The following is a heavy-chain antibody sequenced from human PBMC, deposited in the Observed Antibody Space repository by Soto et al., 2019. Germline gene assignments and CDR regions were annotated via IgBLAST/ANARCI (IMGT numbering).Heavy chain of an antibody. V-gene: IGHV4-39*01. D-gene: IGHD3-10*01. J-gene: IGHJ6*02. CDR3: ARRSGIKGMDV. CDR1: GGSLSSVIYF. Sequence: QLQLQESGPGLVKPSETLSLTCTVSGGSLSSVIYFWAWIRQPPGKSLEWIGNIYYVGTTSYNPSLKSRATISVDPSKSQFSLKLTSVTAADTAVYYCARRSGIKGMDVWGQGTTVSVSS. CDR2: IYYVGTT.